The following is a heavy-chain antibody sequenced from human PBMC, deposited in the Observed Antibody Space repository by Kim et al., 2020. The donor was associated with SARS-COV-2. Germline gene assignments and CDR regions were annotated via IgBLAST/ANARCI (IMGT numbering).Heavy chain of an antibody. CDR2: IYYSGST. V-gene: IGHV4-39*01. Sequence: SETLSLTCTVSGGSISSSSYYWGWIRQPPGKGLEWIGSIYYSGSTYYNPSLKSRVTISVDTSKNQFSLKLSSVTAADTAVYYCARPGGDPKEWEYDAFDIWGQGTMVTVSS. CDR1: GGSISSSSYY. CDR3: ARPGGDPKEWEYDAFDI. D-gene: IGHD1-26*01. J-gene: IGHJ3*02.